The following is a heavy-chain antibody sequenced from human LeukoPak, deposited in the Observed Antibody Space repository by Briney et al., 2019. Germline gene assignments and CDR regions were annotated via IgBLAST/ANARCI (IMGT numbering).Heavy chain of an antibody. CDR3: AKSGLNRFDY. Sequence: ASVKVSCKASGYTFTNYGISWVRQAPGQGLEWMGWISTYNGNTNYAQNLQGRLTMTTDTSTSTAYMELRSLRSDDTAVYYCAKSGLNRFDYWGQGTLVTVSS. V-gene: IGHV1-18*01. CDR2: ISTYNGNT. J-gene: IGHJ4*02. CDR1: GYTFTNYG. D-gene: IGHD2-15*01.